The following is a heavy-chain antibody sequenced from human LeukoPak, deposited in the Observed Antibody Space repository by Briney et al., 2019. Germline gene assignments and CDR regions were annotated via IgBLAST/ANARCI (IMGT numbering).Heavy chain of an antibody. CDR3: AAADNSGWPLHWDFEL. Sequence: PSETLSLTCALSGVSISSDYWSWIRQPPGKGLEWIWYIYKSVSTTYNPYLKRRVITFVETTTNNSSLKLTSVPGADTPALFCAAADNSGWPLHWDFELWGRGTLVTVSS. CDR1: GVSISSDY. D-gene: IGHD6-19*01. CDR2: IYKSVST. V-gene: IGHV4-59*01. J-gene: IGHJ2*01.